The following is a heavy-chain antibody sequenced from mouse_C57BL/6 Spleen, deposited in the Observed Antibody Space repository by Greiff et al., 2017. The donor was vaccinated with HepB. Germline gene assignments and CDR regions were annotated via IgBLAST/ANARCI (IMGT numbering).Heavy chain of an antibody. D-gene: IGHD1-1*01. J-gene: IGHJ4*01. V-gene: IGHV5-9*01. Sequence: EVKLMESGGGLVKPGGSLKLSCAASGFTFSSYTMSWVRQTPEKRLEWVATISGGGGNTYYPDSVKGRFTISRDSAKNTLYLQMSSLRSEDTALYYCARVLLRSRAMDYWGQGTSVTVSS. CDR2: ISGGGGNT. CDR3: ARVLLRSRAMDY. CDR1: GFTFSSYT.